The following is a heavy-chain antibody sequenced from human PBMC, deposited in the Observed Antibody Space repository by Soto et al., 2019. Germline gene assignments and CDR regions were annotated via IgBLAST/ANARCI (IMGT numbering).Heavy chain of an antibody. V-gene: IGHV1-3*04. D-gene: IGHD1-26*01. CDR2: INTGNGNT. CDR1: GYTFTSYF. Sequence: QVQLVQSGTEVKEPGASVKVSCKASGYTFTSYFMHWLRQAPGQRLEWMGWINTGNGNTMYSQKLQGRVTIARDTFASTVTMELSSLTSEDTAVYYCVRDFVGAADYWGQGTLVTVSS. J-gene: IGHJ4*02. CDR3: VRDFVGAADY.